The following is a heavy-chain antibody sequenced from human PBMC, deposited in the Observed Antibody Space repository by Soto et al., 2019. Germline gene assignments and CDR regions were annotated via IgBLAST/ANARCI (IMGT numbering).Heavy chain of an antibody. J-gene: IGHJ6*03. CDR3: AKTEGNYYYMDV. CDR1: GFTFSNYS. Sequence: AGGSLRLSCAASGFTFSNYSMNWVRQGPGKGLEWVSGLSGSGGSRYYADSVKGRFTISRDNSKNTLYLQMNSLRAEDTAAYYCAKTEGNYYYMDVWGKGTTVTVSS. CDR2: LSGSGGSR. V-gene: IGHV3-23*01.